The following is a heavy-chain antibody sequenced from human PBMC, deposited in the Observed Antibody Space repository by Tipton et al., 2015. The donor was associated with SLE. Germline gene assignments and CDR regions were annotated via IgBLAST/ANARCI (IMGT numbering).Heavy chain of an antibody. CDR2: IIPIFGTT. Sequence: QSGAEVKKPGSSVKVSCKASGGTFSTYAISWVRQAPGQGLEWMGGIIPIFGTTNYAQKFQGRVTITTDESTSTAYMELSSLRSEDTAVYYCARVYYYDSSGYPKVDAFDIWGQGTLVTVSS. V-gene: IGHV1-69*05. CDR1: GGTFSTYA. J-gene: IGHJ3*02. CDR3: ARVYYYDSSGYPKVDAFDI. D-gene: IGHD3-22*01.